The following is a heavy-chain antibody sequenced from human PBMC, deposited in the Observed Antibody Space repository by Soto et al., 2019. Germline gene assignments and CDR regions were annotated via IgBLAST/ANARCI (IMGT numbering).Heavy chain of an antibody. V-gene: IGHV4-59*01. J-gene: IGHJ4*02. CDR2: IYYNGNT. Sequence: ATLSLTCKISGGSINYYHWSWIRQPPGKGLEWIGYIYYNGNTNYSPSLKSRVTISLDTSKNQVSLKLNSVTAADTAVYFCARDIRGYYFDSWFPVTLFTVS. CDR1: GGSINYYH. CDR3: ARDIRGYYFDS. D-gene: IGHD3-10*01.